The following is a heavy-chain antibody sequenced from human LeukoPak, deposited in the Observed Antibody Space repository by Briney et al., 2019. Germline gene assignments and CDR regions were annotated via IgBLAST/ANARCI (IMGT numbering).Heavy chain of an antibody. CDR2: ISSSSSTI. Sequence: PGGSLRLPCAASGFTFSSYSMNWVRQAPGKGLEWVSYISSSSSTIYYADSVKGRFTISRDNAKNSLYLQMNSLRAEDTAVYYCARGQGSGSYYPDYWGQGTLVTVSS. CDR3: ARGQGSGSYYPDY. CDR1: GFTFSSYS. D-gene: IGHD3-10*01. V-gene: IGHV3-48*01. J-gene: IGHJ4*02.